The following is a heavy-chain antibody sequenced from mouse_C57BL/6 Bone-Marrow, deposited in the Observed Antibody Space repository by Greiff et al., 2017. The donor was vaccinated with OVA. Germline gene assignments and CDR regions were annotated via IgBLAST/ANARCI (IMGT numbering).Heavy chain of an antibody. CDR1: GFTFTDYY. D-gene: IGHD1-1*01. CDR3: ARSPYYGSCYAMDY. Sequence: EVMLVESGGGLVQPGGSLGLSCAASGFTFTDYYMSWVRQPPGKALEWLGFIRNKANGYTTEYSASVKGRFPISRDNSQSILYLQMNALRAEDSATYYCARSPYYGSCYAMDYWGQGTSVTVSS. J-gene: IGHJ4*01. CDR2: IRNKANGYTT. V-gene: IGHV7-3*01.